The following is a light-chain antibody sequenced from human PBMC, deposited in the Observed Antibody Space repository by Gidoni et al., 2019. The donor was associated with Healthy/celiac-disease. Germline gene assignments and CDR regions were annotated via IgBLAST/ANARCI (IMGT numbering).Light chain of an antibody. CDR3: QQRSNWPRGT. J-gene: IGKJ2*02. Sequence: EIVLTQSPATLSLSPGERATLPCRASQSVSSYLAWYQQKPGQAPRLLIYDASNRATGIPARFSGIGSGTDFTLTISSLEPEDFAVYYCQQRSNWPRGTFGQGTKLEIK. CDR2: DAS. V-gene: IGKV3-11*01. CDR1: QSVSSY.